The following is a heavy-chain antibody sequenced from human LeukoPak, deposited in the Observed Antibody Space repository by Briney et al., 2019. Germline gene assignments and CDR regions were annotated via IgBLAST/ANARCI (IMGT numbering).Heavy chain of an antibody. V-gene: IGHV3-30*18. CDR2: ISYDGSNK. D-gene: IGHD2-2*01. Sequence: LPGRSLRLSCAASGFTFSSYGMHWVRQAPGKGLEWVAVISYDGSNKYYADSVKGRFTISRDNSKNTLYLQMNSLRAEDTAVYYCAKAGEGVCSSTSCHAISYFQHWGQGTLVTVSS. CDR1: GFTFSSYG. CDR3: AKAGEGVCSSTSCHAISYFQH. J-gene: IGHJ1*01.